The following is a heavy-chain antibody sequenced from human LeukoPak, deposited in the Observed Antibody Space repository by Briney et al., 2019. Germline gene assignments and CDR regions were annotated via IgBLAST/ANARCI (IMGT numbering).Heavy chain of an antibody. J-gene: IGHJ5*02. V-gene: IGHV1-2*02. D-gene: IGHD5-18*01. CDR3: ARGGYSYSYQDWFDP. CDR2: INPNSGGT. Sequence: VASVKVSCKASGYTFTGYYMHWVRQAPGQGREWMGWINPNSGGTNYAQKFQGRVTMTRDTSISTAYMELSRLRSDDTAVYYCARGGYSYSYQDWFDPWGQGTLVTVSS. CDR1: GYTFTGYY.